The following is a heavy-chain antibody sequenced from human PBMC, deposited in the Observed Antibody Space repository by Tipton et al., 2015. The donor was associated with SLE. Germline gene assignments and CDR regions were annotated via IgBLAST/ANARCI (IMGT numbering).Heavy chain of an antibody. CDR2: LDPSDAHT. V-gene: IGHV1-46*01. Sequence: QVQLVQSGAEVKKPGASLKLSCKTSGYTFTSSYIHWVRQAPGQGLEWMGLLDPSDAHTSYSQQFQDRVTMTADTSASTVYLELSSLRSEDTAVYFCAREVRSRDWYIDNWFDPWGQGTLVSVSS. D-gene: IGHD2-2*01. CDR3: AREVRSRDWYIDNWFDP. J-gene: IGHJ5*02. CDR1: GYTFTSSY.